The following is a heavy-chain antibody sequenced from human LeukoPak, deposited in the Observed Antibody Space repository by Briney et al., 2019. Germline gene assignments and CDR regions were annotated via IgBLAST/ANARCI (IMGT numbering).Heavy chain of an antibody. J-gene: IGHJ3*02. CDR1: GFTFSSYG. Sequence: GRSLRLSCAASGFTFSSYGMHWVRQAPGKGLEWVAVISYDGSNKYYADSVKGRFTISRDNSKNTLYLQMNSLRAEDTAVYYCATKTSGYFDAFDIWGQGTMVTVSS. D-gene: IGHD3-3*01. CDR2: ISYDGSNK. V-gene: IGHV3-30*03. CDR3: ATKTSGYFDAFDI.